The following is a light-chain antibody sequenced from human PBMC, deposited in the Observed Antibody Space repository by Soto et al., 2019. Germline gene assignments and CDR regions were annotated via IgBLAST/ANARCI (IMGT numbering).Light chain of an antibody. CDR3: QQYNSYPG. J-gene: IGKJ1*01. CDR2: DAS. V-gene: IGKV1-5*01. CDR1: QSISSW. Sequence: DIQMTQSPSTLSASVGDRVTITCRASQSISSWLAWYQQKPGKAPKLLIYDASSLESGVPSRFSGSGSGTEFTLTINSLQPDDFATYYCQQYNSYPGFGQGTKVEIK.